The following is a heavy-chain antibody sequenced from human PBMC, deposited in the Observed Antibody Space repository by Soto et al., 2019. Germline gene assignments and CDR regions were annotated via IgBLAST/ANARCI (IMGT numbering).Heavy chain of an antibody. CDR2: ISAYNGNT. CDR3: ARDRYYDSSGYPMRAFDI. CDR1: GYTFTSYG. J-gene: IGHJ3*02. V-gene: IGHV1-18*01. Sequence: ASVKVSCKASGYTFTSYGISWVRQAPGQGLEWMGWISAYNGNTNYAQKLQGRVTMTTDTSTSTAYMELRSLRSDDTAVYYCARDRYYDSSGYPMRAFDIWGQGTMVTVSS. D-gene: IGHD3-22*01.